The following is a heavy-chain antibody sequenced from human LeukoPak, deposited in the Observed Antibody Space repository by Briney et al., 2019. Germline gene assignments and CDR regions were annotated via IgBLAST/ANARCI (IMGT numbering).Heavy chain of an antibody. J-gene: IGHJ4*02. CDR3: ARHSYSGYDLRSIFFDY. Sequence: GESLKISCKGSGYSFTGYLIGWVRQMPGKGLEWMVIIYPGDSDTRYSPSFQGQVTISADKSISTAYLQWSSLKASDTAMYYCARHSYSGYDLRSIFFDYWGQGTLVTVSS. CDR1: GYSFTGYL. V-gene: IGHV5-51*01. CDR2: IYPGDSDT. D-gene: IGHD5-12*01.